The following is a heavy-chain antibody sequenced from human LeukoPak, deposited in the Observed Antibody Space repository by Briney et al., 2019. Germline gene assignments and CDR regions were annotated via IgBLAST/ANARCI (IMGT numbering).Heavy chain of an antibody. CDR3: ARVEGGMATIDD. CDR2: ISPRSGGT. J-gene: IGHJ4*02. D-gene: IGHD5-24*01. CDR1: GYTLTGYY. Sequence: VASVKVSCKASGYTLTGYYMHWVRQAPGQGLEWMGFISPRSGGTVYAQRFQGRVTMTRDTSITTAYVELSGLRFDDTAVYFCARVEGGMATIDDWGQGTLLTVSS. V-gene: IGHV1-2*02.